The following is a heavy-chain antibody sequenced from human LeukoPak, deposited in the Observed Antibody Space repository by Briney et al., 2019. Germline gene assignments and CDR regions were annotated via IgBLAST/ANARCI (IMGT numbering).Heavy chain of an antibody. J-gene: IGHJ4*02. CDR3: ARDPTVTTEVGFDY. CDR1: GGSISSGDYY. Sequence: SQTLSLTCTVSGGSISSGDYYWSWIRQPPGKGLEWIGYIFYSGSTYYNPSLKSRVTISVDTSKNQFSLKLSSVTAADTAVYYCARDPTVTTEVGFDYWGQGTLVTVS. V-gene: IGHV4-30-4*01. D-gene: IGHD4-17*01. CDR2: IFYSGST.